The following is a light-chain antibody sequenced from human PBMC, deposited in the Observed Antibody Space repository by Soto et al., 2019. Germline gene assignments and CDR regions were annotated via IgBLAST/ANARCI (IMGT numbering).Light chain of an antibody. CDR2: SNN. J-gene: IGLJ2*01. CDR3: AAWDDSLKGV. V-gene: IGLV1-44*01. Sequence: QLVLTQPPSASGTPGQGVTISCSGSSSNIGSNTVNWYQQLPGTAPKLLIYSNNQRPSGVPDRFSGSKSGTSASLAISGLQSEDEADYYCAAWDDSLKGVFGGGTKVTVL. CDR1: SSNIGSNT.